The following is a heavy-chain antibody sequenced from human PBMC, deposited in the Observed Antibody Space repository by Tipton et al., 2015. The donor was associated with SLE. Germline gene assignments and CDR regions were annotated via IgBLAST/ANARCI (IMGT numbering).Heavy chain of an antibody. CDR3: AREDYYYMDV. J-gene: IGHJ6*03. CDR2: IYTSGST. V-gene: IGHV4-4*08. Sequence: GLVKPSETLSLTCTVSGGSISSYYWSWIRQPPGKGLEWIGYIYTSGSTNYNPSLKSRVTISVDTSKNQFSLKLSSVTAADTAVYYCAREDYYYMDVWGKGTTVTVSS. CDR1: GGSISSYY.